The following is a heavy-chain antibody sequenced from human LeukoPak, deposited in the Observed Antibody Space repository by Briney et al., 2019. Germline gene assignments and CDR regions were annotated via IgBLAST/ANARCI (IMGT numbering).Heavy chain of an antibody. V-gene: IGHV1-2*04. D-gene: IGHD6-19*01. CDR1: GYTFTGYY. J-gene: IGHJ3*02. Sequence: ASVKVSCKASGYTFTGYYMHWVRQAPGQGLEWMGWINPNSGGTNYAQKFQGWVTMTRDTSISTAYMELGRLRSDDTAVYYCAREPQPYSSGWYLHAFDIWGQGTMVTVSS. CDR3: AREPQPYSSGWYLHAFDI. CDR2: INPNSGGT.